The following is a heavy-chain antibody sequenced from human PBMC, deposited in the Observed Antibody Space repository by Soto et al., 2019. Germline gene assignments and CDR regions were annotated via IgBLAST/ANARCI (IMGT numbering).Heavy chain of an antibody. D-gene: IGHD3-22*01. CDR1: GGSVSRGSYY. CDR2: IYYSGST. Sequence: SETLSLTCTVSGGSVSRGSYYWSWIRQPPGKGLEWIGYIYYSGSTNYNPSLKSRVTIPVDTSKNQFSLKLSSVTAADTAVYYCASSFLYYSDSSGYYYVPGYWGQGTLVTVSS. V-gene: IGHV4-61*01. CDR3: ASSFLYYSDSSGYYYVPGY. J-gene: IGHJ4*02.